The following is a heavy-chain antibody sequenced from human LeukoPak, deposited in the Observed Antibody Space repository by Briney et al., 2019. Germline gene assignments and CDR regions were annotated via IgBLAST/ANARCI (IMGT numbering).Heavy chain of an antibody. Sequence: PGGSLRLSCAASGFTFSSYAMSWVRQAPGKGLEWVSAISGSGGSAYYADSVKGRFTISRDNSKNTLYLQMNSLRAEDTAVYYCAKAGRLLRYYDSSGYPTDFDYWGQGTLVTVSS. D-gene: IGHD3-22*01. CDR1: GFTFSSYA. CDR2: ISGSGGSA. V-gene: IGHV3-23*01. CDR3: AKAGRLLRYYDSSGYPTDFDY. J-gene: IGHJ4*02.